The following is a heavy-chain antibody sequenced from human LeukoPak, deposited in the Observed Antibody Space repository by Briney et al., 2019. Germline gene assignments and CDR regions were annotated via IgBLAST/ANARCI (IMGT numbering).Heavy chain of an antibody. CDR1: GFTFSSYA. D-gene: IGHD4-17*01. CDR3: AREAGYGDHAYYY. CDR2: ISYDGSNK. J-gene: IGHJ4*02. Sequence: GGSLRLSCAASGFTFSSYAMHWVRQAPGKGLEWVAVISYDGSNKHYADSVKGRFTISRDNSKNTLYLQMNSLRAEDTAVYYCAREAGYGDHAYYYWGQGTLVTVSS. V-gene: IGHV3-30-3*01.